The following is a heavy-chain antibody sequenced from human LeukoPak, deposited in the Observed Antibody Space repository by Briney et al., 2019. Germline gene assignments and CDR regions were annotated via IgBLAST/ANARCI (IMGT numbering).Heavy chain of an antibody. V-gene: IGHV1-18*01. CDR2: ISAYNGNT. J-gene: IGHJ6*03. CDR3: ARGIAAAGRPPSYYYYYYYMDV. D-gene: IGHD6-13*01. CDR1: GYTFTSYG. Sequence: ASVKVSCKASGYTFTSYGISWVRQAPGQGLEWMGWISAYNGNTNYAQKLQGRVTMTTDTSTSTAYIELRSLRSGDTAVYYCARGIAAAGRPPSYYYYYYYMDVWGKGTTVTVSS.